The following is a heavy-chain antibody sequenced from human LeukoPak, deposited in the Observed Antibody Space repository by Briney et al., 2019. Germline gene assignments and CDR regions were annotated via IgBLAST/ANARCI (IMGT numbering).Heavy chain of an antibody. J-gene: IGHJ3*02. CDR3: ARDLAYYDFWSGYPPLDAFDI. V-gene: IGHV4-39*07. CDR2: IYHSGST. Sequence: PSETLSLTCTVSGGSISSSSYYWGWIRQPPGKGLEWIGSIYHSGSTYYNPSLKSRVTISVDTSKNQFSLKLSSVTAADTAVYYCARDLAYYDFWSGYPPLDAFDIWGQGTMVTVSS. CDR1: GGSISSSSYY. D-gene: IGHD3-3*01.